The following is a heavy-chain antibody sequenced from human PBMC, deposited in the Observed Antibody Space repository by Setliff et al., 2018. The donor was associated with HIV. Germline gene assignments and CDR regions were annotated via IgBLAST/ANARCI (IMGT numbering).Heavy chain of an antibody. CDR1: GDTDFY. V-gene: IGHV4-4*07. Sequence: SETLSLTCTVSGDTDFYWNWIRQPAGKGLEWIGRIYASGNTNYNPSLKGRVTISIDTSKNQFSLRLTSVTAADTAVYYCSRYYFGSASRNFYQFMDVWGKGTTVTVSS. D-gene: IGHD3-10*01. CDR2: IYASGNT. J-gene: IGHJ6*03. CDR3: SRYYFGSASRNFYQFMDV.